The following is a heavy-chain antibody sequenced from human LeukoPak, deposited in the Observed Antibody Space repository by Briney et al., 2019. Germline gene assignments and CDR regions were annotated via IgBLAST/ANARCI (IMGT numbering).Heavy chain of an antibody. V-gene: IGHV1-18*01. CDR3: ARDPTITSGYYAYFDY. Sequence: GASVTVSCKASGYTFRNYGITWVRQAPGQGLEWMGWISAYNGDTHYAQNLQGRVTMTTDTSTSTAYMDLRSLRSDDTAVYYCARDPTITSGYYAYFDYWGQGTLVAVSS. CDR2: ISAYNGDT. D-gene: IGHD5-12*01. CDR1: GYTFRNYG. J-gene: IGHJ4*02.